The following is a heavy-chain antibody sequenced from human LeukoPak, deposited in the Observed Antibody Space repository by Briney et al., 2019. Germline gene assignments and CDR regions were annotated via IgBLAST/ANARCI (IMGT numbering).Heavy chain of an antibody. J-gene: IGHJ4*02. V-gene: IGHV4-4*07. CDR3: AISSSGWYFDY. CDR2: LYASGST. CDR1: GASISSYY. D-gene: IGHD6-19*01. Sequence: SETLSLTCSVSGASISSYYWTWIRQPAGKGLEWIGHLYASGSTIYNPSLKSRVTMSVDTSKNHFSLKLSSVTAADTAVYYCAISSSGWYFDYWGQGTLVTVSS.